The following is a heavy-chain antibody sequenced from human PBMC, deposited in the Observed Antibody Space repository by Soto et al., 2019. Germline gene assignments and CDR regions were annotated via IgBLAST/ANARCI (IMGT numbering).Heavy chain of an antibody. Sequence: GGFLRLSCVASGFIFSDYAMHWARQAPGKGLEWVALISPAGTNQYYADSAKGRFTISRDNSKNTLYLQMNSLRPEDTGLYYCARENSRISPRLFQHWGHGTLVTVSS. CDR1: GFIFSDYA. D-gene: IGHD6-6*01. J-gene: IGHJ1*01. CDR3: ARENSRISPRLFQH. CDR2: ISPAGTNQ. V-gene: IGHV3-30-3*01.